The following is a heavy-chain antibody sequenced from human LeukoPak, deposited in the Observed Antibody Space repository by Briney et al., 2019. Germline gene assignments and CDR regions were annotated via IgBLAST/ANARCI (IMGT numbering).Heavy chain of an antibody. CDR2: IGSGDDKT. D-gene: IGHD5-24*01. Sequence: GGSLRLSCAASRFIFRNYVMNWVRQAPGKGLQWVSAIGSGDDKTYYANSVKGRFTISRDNSKNTLYLQMNSLRVEDTAVYYCAKDQIYGDGSNSSDSWGQGTLVTVSS. CDR1: RFIFRNYV. J-gene: IGHJ5*01. CDR3: AKDQIYGDGSNSSDS. V-gene: IGHV3-23*01.